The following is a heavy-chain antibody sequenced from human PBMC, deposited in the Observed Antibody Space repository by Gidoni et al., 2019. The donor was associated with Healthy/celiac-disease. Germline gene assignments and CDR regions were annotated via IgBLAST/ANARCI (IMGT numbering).Heavy chain of an antibody. Sequence: QVQLQESGPGLVKPSQTLSLTCTVSGGSIRSGSYYWRWIRQPAGKGLEWIGRIYTSGSTNYNPSLKSRVTISGDTSKNQFTLKLSSVTAADTAVYYCARGARSYYYGMDVWGQGTTVTVSS. CDR2: IYTSGST. CDR3: ARGARSYYYGMDV. J-gene: IGHJ6*02. CDR1: GGSIRSGSYY. V-gene: IGHV4-61*02.